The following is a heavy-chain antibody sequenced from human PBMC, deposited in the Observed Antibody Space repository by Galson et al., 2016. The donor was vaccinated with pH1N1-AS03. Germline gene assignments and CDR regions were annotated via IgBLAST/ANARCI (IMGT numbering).Heavy chain of an antibody. V-gene: IGHV2-5*02. J-gene: IGHJ3*01. CDR3: ALPNSWGNAFDL. CDR1: GVSVPSSGLA. CDR2: IYWDDAK. D-gene: IGHD3-16*01. Sequence: PALVKPTQTLTLTCSLSGVSVPSSGLAVGWFRLPPGKALEWLALIYWDDAKRFSPSLRNRLTITKDTFRNQAVLTVTNVDPLDTATYFCALPNSWGNAFDLWGQGTVLIVSS.